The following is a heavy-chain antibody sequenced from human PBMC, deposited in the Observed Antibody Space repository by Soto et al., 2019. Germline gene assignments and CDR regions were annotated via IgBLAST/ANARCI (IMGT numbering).Heavy chain of an antibody. CDR1: GYTFTGYY. Sequence: GASVKVSCKASGYTFTGYYMHWVRQAPGQGLEWMGWINPNSGGTNYAQKFQGWVTMTRDTSISTAYMELSRLRSDDTAVYYCARCPGTTGRRVFDIGGKGTMVTVSS. J-gene: IGHJ3*02. V-gene: IGHV1-2*04. D-gene: IGHD1-1*01. CDR2: INPNSGGT. CDR3: ARCPGTTGRRVFDI.